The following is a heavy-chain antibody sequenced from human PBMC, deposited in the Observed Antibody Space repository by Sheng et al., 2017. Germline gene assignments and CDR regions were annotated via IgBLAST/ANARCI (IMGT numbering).Heavy chain of an antibody. V-gene: IGHV4-34*01. D-gene: IGHD2-15*01. CDR2: INHSGST. J-gene: IGHJ4*02. Sequence: QVQLQQWGAGLLKPSETLSLTCAVYGGSFSGYYWSWIRQPPGKGLEWIGEINHSGSTNYNPSLKSRVTISVDTSKNQFSLKLSSVTAADTAVYYCARNGGNPARSPGSWIDYWGQGTLVTVSS. CDR1: GGSFSGYY. CDR3: ARNGGNPARSPGSWIDY.